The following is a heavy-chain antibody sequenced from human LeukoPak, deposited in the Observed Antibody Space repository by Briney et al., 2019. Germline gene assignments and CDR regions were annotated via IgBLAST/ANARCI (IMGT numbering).Heavy chain of an antibody. Sequence: GGSLRLSCAASGFSFSNYWMHWVRQSPGEGLVWVSRINSDETGTSYADSVKGRFTISRDNAKNTLYLQMNSLRAEDTAVYYCARDGSLPDYWGQGTLVTVSS. CDR3: ARDGSLPDY. CDR1: GFSFSNYW. J-gene: IGHJ4*02. CDR2: INSDETGT. V-gene: IGHV3-74*01.